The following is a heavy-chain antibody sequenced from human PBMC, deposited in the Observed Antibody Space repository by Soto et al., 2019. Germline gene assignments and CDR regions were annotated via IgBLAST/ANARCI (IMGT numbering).Heavy chain of an antibody. D-gene: IGHD6-13*01. V-gene: IGHV1-18*01. CDR3: GRDTLLYSSSCSGAHFDH. CDR1: GYTFTSYG. Sequence: QVQLVQSGAEVKKPGASVKVSCKASGYTFTSYGISWVRQAPGQGLEWMGWISAYNGNTNYAQKLQGRVTMTTDTPWLTAYREWRPVRPDDRPVFYCGRDTLLYSSSCSGAHFDHWGQETLVTVSS. CDR2: ISAYNGNT. J-gene: IGHJ5*02.